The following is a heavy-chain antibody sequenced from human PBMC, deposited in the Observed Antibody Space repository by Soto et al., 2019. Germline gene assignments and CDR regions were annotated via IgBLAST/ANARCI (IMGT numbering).Heavy chain of an antibody. D-gene: IGHD1-26*01. CDR3: ATDGGGYSWYYFDY. Sequence: GGSLRLSCAASGFTFSSYAMSWVRQAPGKGLEWVSAISGSGGSTYYADSVKGRFTISRDNSKNTLYLQMNSLRAEDTAVYYCATDGGGYSWYYFDYWGQGTLVTVSS. CDR2: ISGSGGST. CDR1: GFTFSSYA. J-gene: IGHJ4*02. V-gene: IGHV3-23*01.